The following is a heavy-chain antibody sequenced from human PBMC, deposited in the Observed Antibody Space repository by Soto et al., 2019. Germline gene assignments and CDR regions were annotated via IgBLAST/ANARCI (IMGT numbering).Heavy chain of an antibody. CDR2: IYPGDSDT. V-gene: IGHV5-51*01. J-gene: IGHJ4*02. CDR1: GYSFTSYW. CDR3: ARSAGNAARFSEY. Sequence: GESLKISCKGSGYSFTSYWIAWVRQMPGEGLELLGAIYPGDSDTRYSPSFQGQVTIFVDKSISTAYMQWSSLRASDSAMYYCARSAGNAARFSEYWGQGTLVTVSS. D-gene: IGHD6-13*01.